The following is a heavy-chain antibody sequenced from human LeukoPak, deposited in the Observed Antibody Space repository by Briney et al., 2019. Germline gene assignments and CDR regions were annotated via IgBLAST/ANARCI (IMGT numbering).Heavy chain of an antibody. V-gene: IGHV4-34*01. CDR1: GGSFSGYY. D-gene: IGHD2-15*01. Sequence: SETLSLTCAVYGGSFSGYYWSWIRQPPGKGLEWIGEINHSGSTNYNPSLKSRVTISVDTSKNQFSLKLSSVTAADTAVYYCARRQTVATDWFDPWGQGTLVTVSS. CDR2: INHSGST. J-gene: IGHJ5*02. CDR3: ARRQTVATDWFDP.